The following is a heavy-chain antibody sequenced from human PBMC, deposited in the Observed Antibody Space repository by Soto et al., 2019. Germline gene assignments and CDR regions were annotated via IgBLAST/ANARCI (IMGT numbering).Heavy chain of an antibody. CDR3: AHSYYDYIWGSYRYTVTRPFDY. Sequence: QITLKESGPTLVKPTQTLTLTCTFSGFSLSTSGVGVGWIRQPPGKALEWLALIYWDDDKRYSPSLKSRLTITKDTYKNQVVLTMTNMDPVDTATYYCAHSYYDYIWGSYRYTVTRPFDYWGQGTLVTVSS. D-gene: IGHD3-16*02. CDR2: IYWDDDK. V-gene: IGHV2-5*02. J-gene: IGHJ4*02. CDR1: GFSLSTSGVG.